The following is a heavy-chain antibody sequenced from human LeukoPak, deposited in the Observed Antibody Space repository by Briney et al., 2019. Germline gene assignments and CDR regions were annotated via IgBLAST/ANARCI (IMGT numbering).Heavy chain of an antibody. CDR1: GFTFSSYA. V-gene: IGHV3-23*01. CDR3: AKERYIVVVPAAMVDY. J-gene: IGHJ4*02. Sequence: PGGSLRLSCAASGFTFSSYAMSWVRQAPGKGLEWVSAISGSGGSTYYADSAKGRFTISRDNSKNTLYLQMNSLRAEDTAVYYCAKERYIVVVPAAMVDYWGQGTLVTVSS. D-gene: IGHD2-2*01. CDR2: ISGSGGST.